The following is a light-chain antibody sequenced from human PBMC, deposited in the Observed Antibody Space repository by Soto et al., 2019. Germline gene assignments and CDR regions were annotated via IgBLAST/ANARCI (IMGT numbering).Light chain of an antibody. CDR3: QHADGFPLIT. CDR1: EDISTW. J-gene: IGKJ5*01. V-gene: IGKV1-12*01. CDR2: AAS. Sequence: DIQITQSPSSFSSSVGERFTITCRSSEDISTWLAWYQQKPGKAPKLLIYAASSLQSGVPSRFSGSGSGTDFTLTISSLQPEDFATYYCQHADGFPLITLGQGTRLEIK.